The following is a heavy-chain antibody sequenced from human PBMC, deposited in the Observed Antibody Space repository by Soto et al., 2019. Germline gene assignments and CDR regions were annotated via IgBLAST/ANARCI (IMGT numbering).Heavy chain of an antibody. D-gene: IGHD2-2*01. CDR1: GGSISSSNW. V-gene: IGHV4-4*02. Sequence: SETLSLTCAVSGGSISSSNWWSWVRQPPGKGLEWIGEIYHSGSTNYNPSLKSRVTISVDKSKNQFSLKLSSVTAADTAVYYCAREADVVVPAARRSWFDPWGQGTLVTVSS. CDR2: IYHSGST. J-gene: IGHJ5*02. CDR3: AREADVVVPAARRSWFDP.